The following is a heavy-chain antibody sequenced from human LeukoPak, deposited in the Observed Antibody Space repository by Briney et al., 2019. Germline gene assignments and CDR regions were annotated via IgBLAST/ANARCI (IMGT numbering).Heavy chain of an antibody. D-gene: IGHD5-12*01. V-gene: IGHV4-39*07. CDR2: IYYSGST. J-gene: IGHJ4*02. CDR3: ARGVRAGGYPYFDA. CDR1: GGSITGSSYY. Sequence: SETLSLTCSVSGGSITGSSYYWAWIRQPPGKGLEWIGSIYYSGSTSYSPSLKSRVTISVDTSKNQFSLKLTSVTAADTAVYFCARGVRAGGYPYFDAWGQGTLVSVSS.